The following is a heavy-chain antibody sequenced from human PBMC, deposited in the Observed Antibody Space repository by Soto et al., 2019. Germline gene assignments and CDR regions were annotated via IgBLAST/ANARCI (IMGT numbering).Heavy chain of an antibody. V-gene: IGHV3-23*01. CDR2: ISGSGGGT. CDR3: AKDQGAVAGTKRASAFDI. D-gene: IGHD6-19*01. Sequence: EVQLLESGGGLVQPGGSLRLSCAASGFTFSSYAMSWVRQAPGKGLEWVSAISGSGGGTYYADSVKGRFTISRDNSKNPLYLQMNSLSAEETAVYYCAKDQGAVAGTKRASAFDIWGRGTMVTFSS. CDR1: GFTFSSYA. J-gene: IGHJ3*02.